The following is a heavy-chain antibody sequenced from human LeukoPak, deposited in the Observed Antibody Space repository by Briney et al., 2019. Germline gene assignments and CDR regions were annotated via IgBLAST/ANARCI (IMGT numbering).Heavy chain of an antibody. CDR3: ARVWGSYRYPDY. CDR1: GYTFTSYG. V-gene: IGHV1-18*01. J-gene: IGHJ4*02. CDR2: ISAYNGNT. Sequence: ASVKVSCKASGYTFTSYGISWVRQAPGQGLEWMGWISAYNGNTNYAQKLQGRVTMTTDTSTSTAYMELSSLRSEDTAVYYCARVWGSYRYPDYWGQGTLVTVSS. D-gene: IGHD3-16*02.